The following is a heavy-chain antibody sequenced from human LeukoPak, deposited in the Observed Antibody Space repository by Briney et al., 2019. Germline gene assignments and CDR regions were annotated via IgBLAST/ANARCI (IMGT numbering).Heavy chain of an antibody. V-gene: IGHV1-3*01. CDR1: GYTFTSYA. J-gene: IGHJ1*01. Sequence: ASVKVSCKASGYTFTSYAMHWVRQAPGQRLEWTGWINAGNGNTKYSQKFQGRVTITRDTSASTAYMELSSLRSEDTAVYYCAREDTMVRGVSQHWGQGTLVTVSS. CDR3: AREDTMVRGVSQH. CDR2: INAGNGNT. D-gene: IGHD3-10*01.